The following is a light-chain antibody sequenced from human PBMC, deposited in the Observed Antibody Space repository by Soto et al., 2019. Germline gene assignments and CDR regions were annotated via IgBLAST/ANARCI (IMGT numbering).Light chain of an antibody. CDR2: GAS. J-gene: IGKJ2*01. V-gene: IGKV3-15*01. CDR3: QQYNNWPRMYT. CDR1: QSVSSN. Sequence: EIVMTQSPATLSVSPGERATLSCRASQSVSSNLAWYQQKPGQAPRLLIYGASTRATGIPASFSGSGSGTEFTLTISSLQSEEFAVYYCQQYNNWPRMYTFGQGTKLEIK.